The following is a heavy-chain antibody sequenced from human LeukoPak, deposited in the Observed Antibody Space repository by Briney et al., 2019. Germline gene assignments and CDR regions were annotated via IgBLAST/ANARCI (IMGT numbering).Heavy chain of an antibody. J-gene: IGHJ6*02. V-gene: IGHV4-34*01. Sequence: SETLSLTCAVSGGSFSGYYWSWIRQPPGKGLEWIGEINHSGRTNYNPSLKSRVTIAVDTSKNQVSLKLSSVTAADTAVYYCARDPRLNYYYYYGLDVWGQGTTVTVSS. D-gene: IGHD2-21*02. CDR3: ARDPRLNYYYYYGLDV. CDR1: GGSFSGYY. CDR2: INHSGRT.